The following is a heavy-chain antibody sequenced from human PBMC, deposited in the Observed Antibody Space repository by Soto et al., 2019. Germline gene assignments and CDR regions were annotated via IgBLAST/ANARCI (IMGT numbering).Heavy chain of an antibody. CDR3: AKVKATGTRFSDFDI. CDR1: VFTFISYS. Sequence: VGSLILSCSSSVFTFISYSMSLFLQAPVKGLEWVSAISGSGGSTYYADSVKGRFTISRDNSKNTLYLQMNSLRAEDTAVYYCAKVKATGTRFSDFDIWGQGTMVTVSS. V-gene: IGHV3-23*01. CDR2: ISGSGGST. D-gene: IGHD1-1*01. J-gene: IGHJ3*02.